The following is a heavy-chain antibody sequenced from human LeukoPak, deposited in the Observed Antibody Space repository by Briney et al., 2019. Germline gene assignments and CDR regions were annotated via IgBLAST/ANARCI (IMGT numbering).Heavy chain of an antibody. CDR2: IYYSGST. CDR1: GGSISSYY. CDR3: AKHLKPPGYAFDI. V-gene: IGHV4-59*01. D-gene: IGHD6-25*01. J-gene: IGHJ3*02. Sequence: KSSETLSLTCTVSGGSISSYYWSWIRQPPGKGLEWIGYIYYSGSTNYNPSLKSRVTISVDTSKNQFSLKLSSVTAADTAVYYCAKHLKPPGYAFDIWGQGTMVTVSS.